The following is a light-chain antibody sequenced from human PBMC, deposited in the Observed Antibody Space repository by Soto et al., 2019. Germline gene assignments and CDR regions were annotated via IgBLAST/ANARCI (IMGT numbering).Light chain of an antibody. V-gene: IGLV1-44*01. Sequence: QSVLTQTPSASGTPGQRVTISCSGTTSNLGSNTVHWYQQLPGTAPKRLIHSNNQRPSGVPDRFSGSKSGTSASLAISGLQSEDEADYYCATWDDSLNAYVFGTGTKVTVL. J-gene: IGLJ1*01. CDR3: ATWDDSLNAYV. CDR1: TSNLGSNT. CDR2: SNN.